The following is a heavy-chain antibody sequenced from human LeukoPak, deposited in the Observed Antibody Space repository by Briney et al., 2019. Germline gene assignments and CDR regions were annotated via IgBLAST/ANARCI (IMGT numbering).Heavy chain of an antibody. CDR2: INHSGST. V-gene: IGHV4-34*01. CDR3: ALLPDSSGFLH. Sequence: PSETLSLTCAVYGGSFSGYYWSWIRQPPGKGLEWIGEINHSGSTNYNPSLKSRVTISVDTSKNQFSLKLSSVTAADTAVYYCALLPDSSGFLHWGQGTLVTVSS. D-gene: IGHD3-22*01. J-gene: IGHJ4*02. CDR1: GGSFSGYY.